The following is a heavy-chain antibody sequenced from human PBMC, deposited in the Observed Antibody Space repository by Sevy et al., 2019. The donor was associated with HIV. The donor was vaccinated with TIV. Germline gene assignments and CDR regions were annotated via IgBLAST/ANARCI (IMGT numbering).Heavy chain of an antibody. CDR3: ARDREQLVSWDWLDP. D-gene: IGHD6-13*01. Sequence: GGSLRLSCAASGFTFSSYWMHWVRQAPGKGLVWVSRINSDGSSTSYADSVKGRFTISRDNAKNTLYLQMNSLRAEDTAVYYCARDREQLVSWDWLDPWGQGTLVTVSS. CDR1: GFTFSSYW. V-gene: IGHV3-74*01. CDR2: INSDGSST. J-gene: IGHJ5*02.